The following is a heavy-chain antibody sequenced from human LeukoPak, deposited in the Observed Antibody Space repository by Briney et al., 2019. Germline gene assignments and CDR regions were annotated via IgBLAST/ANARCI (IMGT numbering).Heavy chain of an antibody. J-gene: IGHJ4*02. Sequence: GGSLRLSCAASGFIFSDYYMSWIRQAPGKGLEWVSYVSISGGTIYYADSVKGRFTISRDNAKNSLYLQMNSLRAEDTAAYYCARTMITFGGVIVPMGFDYWGQGTLVTVSS. CDR1: GFIFSDYY. D-gene: IGHD3-16*02. CDR3: ARTMITFGGVIVPMGFDY. CDR2: VSISGGTI. V-gene: IGHV3-11*01.